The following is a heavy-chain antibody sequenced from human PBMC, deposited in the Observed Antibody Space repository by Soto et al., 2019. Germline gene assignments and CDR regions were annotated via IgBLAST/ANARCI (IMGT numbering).Heavy chain of an antibody. CDR1: GGSISSSNW. CDR3: ARGVTMVRGVIITYLFDY. CDR2: IYHSGST. J-gene: IGHJ4*02. D-gene: IGHD3-10*01. Sequence: QVQLQESGPGLVKPSGTLSLTCAVSGGSISSSNWWSWVRQPPGKGLEWIGEIYHSGSTNYNPSLKSRVTISVDQSKNQFSLKLSSVTAADTAVYYCARGVTMVRGVIITYLFDYWGQGTLVTVSS. V-gene: IGHV4-4*02.